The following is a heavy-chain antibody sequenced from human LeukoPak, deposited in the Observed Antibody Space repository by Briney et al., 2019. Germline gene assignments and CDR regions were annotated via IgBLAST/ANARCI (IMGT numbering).Heavy chain of an antibody. CDR1: GFTFSSYW. CDR3: ARVRRTNGVCYTFALDY. D-gene: IGHD2-8*01. V-gene: IGHV3-7*01. CDR2: IKQDGSEK. Sequence: PGGSLRLSCAASGFTFSSYWMSWVRQAPGKGLEWVANIKQDGSEKYYVDSVKGRFTISRDNAKNSLYLQMNSLRAEDTAVYYCARVRRTNGVCYTFALDYWGQGTLVTVSS. J-gene: IGHJ4*02.